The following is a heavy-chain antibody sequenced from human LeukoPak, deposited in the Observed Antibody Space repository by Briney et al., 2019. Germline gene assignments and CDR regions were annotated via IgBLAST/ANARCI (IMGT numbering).Heavy chain of an antibody. CDR1: GYSFTSYW. CDR2: IYPGDSDT. J-gene: IGHJ6*03. D-gene: IGHD6-6*01. V-gene: IGHV5-51*01. Sequence: GESLQISCKGSGYSFTSYWIGWVRQMPGKGLGWIGIIYPGDSDTRYSPSFQGHVTITADKSISTAYLQWSSLKASDTAMYYCARHAQLNYYYYMDVWGKGTTVTVSS. CDR3: ARHAQLNYYYYMDV.